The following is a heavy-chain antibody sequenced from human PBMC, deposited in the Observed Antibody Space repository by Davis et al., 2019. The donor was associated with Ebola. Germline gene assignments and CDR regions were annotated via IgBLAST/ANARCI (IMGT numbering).Heavy chain of an antibody. Sequence: ESLKISCTVSGGSISSYYWSWIRQPPGKGLEWIGYIYYSGSTNYNPSLKSRVTISVDTSKNQFSLKLSSVTAADTAVYYCARDQGNYWGQGTLVTVSS. J-gene: IGHJ4*02. CDR3: ARDQGNY. CDR1: GGSISSYY. V-gene: IGHV4-59*01. D-gene: IGHD6-13*01. CDR2: IYYSGST.